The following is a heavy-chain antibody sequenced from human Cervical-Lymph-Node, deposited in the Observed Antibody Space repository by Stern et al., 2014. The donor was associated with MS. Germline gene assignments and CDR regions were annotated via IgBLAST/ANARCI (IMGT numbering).Heavy chain of an antibody. J-gene: IGHJ6*02. V-gene: IGHV5-51*01. CDR2: LNAGDSDT. Sequence: EVQLVESGAEVKKPGESLKISCKGSGFNFTNYWIGWVRPMPWKGLEWMGILNAGDSDTRYRPSFQGQVIISVDKSISTAYLQWTSLKASDTAMYYCARRRYCTGVNCFYYYYGLDVWGQGTTVTVS. CDR3: ARRRYCTGVNCFYYYYGLDV. D-gene: IGHD2-15*01. CDR1: GFNFTNYW.